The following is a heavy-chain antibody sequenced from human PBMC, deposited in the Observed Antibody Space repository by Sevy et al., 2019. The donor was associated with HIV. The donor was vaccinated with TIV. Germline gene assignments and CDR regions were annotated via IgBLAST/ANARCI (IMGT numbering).Heavy chain of an antibody. D-gene: IGHD2-2*01. CDR3: ARETKTSHSDAFDI. CDR1: GGTFSSYA. CDR2: IIPIFGTE. V-gene: IGHV1-69*13. J-gene: IGHJ3*02. Sequence: ASVKVSCKASGGTFSSYAISWVRQAPGQGLEWMGGIIPIFGTENYAQKFQGRVTITADESTSTAYMGLSSLRSEGTAVYYCARETKTSHSDAFDIWGQGTMVTVSS.